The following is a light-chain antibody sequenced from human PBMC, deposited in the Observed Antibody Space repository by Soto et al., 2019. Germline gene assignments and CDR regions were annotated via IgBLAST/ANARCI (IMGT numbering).Light chain of an antibody. CDR2: QTS. J-gene: IGKJ1*01. V-gene: IGKV3D-15*03. Sequence: AMTQYPGNLSVSPGERVTLFCRASQSVSINVAWYQHKPGQAPRLLIYQTSIRAAGIPARFSASGSGTDFTLTISNVQPEDFALYDGHQRQSWPRTFGQGTKVDIK. CDR1: QSVSIN. CDR3: HQRQSWPRT.